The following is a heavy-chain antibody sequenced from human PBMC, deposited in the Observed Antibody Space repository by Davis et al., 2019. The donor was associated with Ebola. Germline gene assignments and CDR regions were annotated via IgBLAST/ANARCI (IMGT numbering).Heavy chain of an antibody. CDR3: TSTLDGDYVDY. J-gene: IGHJ4*02. CDR2: IRSKANSYAT. CDR1: GFTFSSYS. Sequence: GGSLRLSCAASGFTFSSYSMIWVRQASGKGLDGVGRIRSKANSYATAYAASVKGRFTISRDDSKNTAYLQMNSLKTEDTAVYYCTSTLDGDYVDYWGQGTLVTVSS. D-gene: IGHD4-17*01. V-gene: IGHV3-73*01.